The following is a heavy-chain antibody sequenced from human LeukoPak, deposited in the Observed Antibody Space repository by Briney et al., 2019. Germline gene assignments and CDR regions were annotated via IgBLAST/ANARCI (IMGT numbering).Heavy chain of an antibody. CDR3: TSSVTTGTTFDI. D-gene: IGHD4-17*01. Sequence: PGGSLRLSCAASGFTFSNAWMSWVRQAPGKGLEWVGRIKTKTDDVTTDYAAPVKGRFIISRDDLKNTLYLQMNSLKTEDTAVYCCTSSVTTGTTFDIWGQGTMVTVSS. J-gene: IGHJ3*02. V-gene: IGHV3-15*01. CDR1: GFTFSNAW. CDR2: IKTKTDDVTT.